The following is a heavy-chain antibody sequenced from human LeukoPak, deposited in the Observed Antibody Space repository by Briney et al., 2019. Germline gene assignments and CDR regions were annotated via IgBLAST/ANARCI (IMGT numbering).Heavy chain of an antibody. V-gene: IGHV4-34*01. J-gene: IGHJ4*02. Sequence: SETLSLTCAVYGGSFSGYYWSWIRQPPGKGLEWIGEINHSGSTNYNPPLKSRVTISVDTSKNQFSLKLSSVTAADTAVYYCARGRQSRRRDGYQKYYFDYWGQGTLVTVSS. CDR1: GGSFSGYY. D-gene: IGHD5-24*01. CDR2: INHSGST. CDR3: ARGRQSRRRDGYQKYYFDY.